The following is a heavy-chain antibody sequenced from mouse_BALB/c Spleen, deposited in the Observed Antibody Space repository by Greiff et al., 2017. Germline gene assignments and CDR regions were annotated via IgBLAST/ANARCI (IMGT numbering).Heavy chain of an antibody. CDR1: GFSLTSYG. Sequence: VKLQESGPGLVQPSQSLSITCTVSGFSLTSYGVHWVRQSPGKGLEWLGVIWSGGSTDYNAAFISRLSISKDNSKSQVFFKMNSLQANDTAIYYCARKSGLLRLRYAMDYWGQGTSVTVSS. CDR2: IWSGGST. CDR3: ARKSGLLRLRYAMDY. V-gene: IGHV2-2*02. D-gene: IGHD1-2*01. J-gene: IGHJ4*01.